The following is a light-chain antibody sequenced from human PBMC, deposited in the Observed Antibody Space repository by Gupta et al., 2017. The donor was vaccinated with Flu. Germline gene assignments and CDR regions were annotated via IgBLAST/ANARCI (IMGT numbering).Light chain of an antibody. V-gene: IGKV3-15*01. CDR3: QQYDNWPPRT. CDR1: QSINSN. J-gene: IGKJ1*01. Sequence: EIVMTQSPATLSVSPGERATLSCRASQSINSNFAWYQQKPGQAPRLLIYGASTRATGVPARFSGSGSGTEFTLTISSLQSEDFAIYYCQQYDNWPPRTFGQGTRVEMK. CDR2: GAS.